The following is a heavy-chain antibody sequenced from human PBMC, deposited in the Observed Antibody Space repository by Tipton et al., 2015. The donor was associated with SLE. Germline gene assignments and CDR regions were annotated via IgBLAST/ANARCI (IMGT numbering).Heavy chain of an antibody. J-gene: IGHJ4*02. CDR3: AKRPYDVFTGAHFDY. CDR1: GGSISSYY. Sequence: GLVKPSETLSLTCTVSGGSISSYYWSWIRQPAGKGLEWIGRIYTSGSTNYNPSLKSRVTMSVDTSKNQFSLKLSSVTAADTAVYYCAKRPYDVFTGAHFDYWGQGTLVTVSS. V-gene: IGHV4-4*07. CDR2: IYTSGST. D-gene: IGHD3-9*01.